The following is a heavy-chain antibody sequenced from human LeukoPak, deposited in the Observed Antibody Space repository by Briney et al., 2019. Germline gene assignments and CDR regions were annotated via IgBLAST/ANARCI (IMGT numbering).Heavy chain of an antibody. CDR3: AKDYVRYNPGFEVPTLDY. D-gene: IGHD5-24*01. CDR1: GFTFSSYG. CDR2: IRYDGSNK. Sequence: GGSLRLSCAVSGFTFSSYGMHWVRQAPGKGLEWVAFIRYDGSNKYYADSVKGRFTISRDNSKNTLYLQMNSLRAEDTAVYYCAKDYVRYNPGFEVPTLDYWGQGTLVTVSS. V-gene: IGHV3-30*02. J-gene: IGHJ4*02.